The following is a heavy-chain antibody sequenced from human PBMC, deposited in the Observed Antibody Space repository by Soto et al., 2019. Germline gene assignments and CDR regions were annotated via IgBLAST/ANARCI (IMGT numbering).Heavy chain of an antibody. J-gene: IGHJ1*01. V-gene: IGHV1-69*01. Sequence: QVQLVQSGGEVKKPGSSVKVSCKASGVTFSSYAISWVRQAPGQGLEWMGGIIPIFGTANYAQKFQGRVTITADESKNTAYMELSSLRSEDTAVYYCARSSQGYYPEYFQHWGQGTLVTVSS. CDR3: ARSSQGYYPEYFQH. CDR1: GVTFSSYA. D-gene: IGHD3-22*01. CDR2: IIPIFGTA.